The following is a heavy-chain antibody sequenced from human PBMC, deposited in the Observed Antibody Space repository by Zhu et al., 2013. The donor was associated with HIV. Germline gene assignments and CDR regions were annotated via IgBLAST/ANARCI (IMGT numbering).Heavy chain of an antibody. Sequence: QEQLVQSGSELKNPGSSVKVSCRASGGPFSSSLISWVRQAPGQGLEWVGGVVPVLGTESFAQNFQGRVTLSADESMSTAYLELTSLRSEDTATYYCARRVSTGQLVLDAFDTWGRGTVVTVSS. CDR3: ARRVSTGQLVLDAFDT. D-gene: IGHD6-6*01. CDR2: VVPVLGTE. CDR1: GGPFSSSL. J-gene: IGHJ3*02. V-gene: IGHV1-69*01.